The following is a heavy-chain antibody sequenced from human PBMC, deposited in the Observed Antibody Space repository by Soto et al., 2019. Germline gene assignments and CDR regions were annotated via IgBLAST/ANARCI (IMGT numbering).Heavy chain of an antibody. D-gene: IGHD4-4*01. Sequence: AESLRLSCAVSGFSFSSAWMTWIRQAPGKGLERVAIMNEDGSERYYVDSVKGRFTISRDNAKNALFLQMNSLRVEDTAVYFCARDRAYSRFDYWGQGSLVTASS. CDR3: ARDRAYSRFDY. J-gene: IGHJ4*02. V-gene: IGHV3-7*03. CDR2: MNEDGSER. CDR1: GFSFSSAW.